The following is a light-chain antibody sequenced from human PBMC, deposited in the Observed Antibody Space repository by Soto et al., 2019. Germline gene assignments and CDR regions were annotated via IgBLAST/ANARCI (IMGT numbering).Light chain of an antibody. V-gene: IGKV3-15*01. J-gene: IGKJ1*01. Sequence: EIVMTQSPATLSLSPGERATLSCRASQSVSSNLAWYQQKTGQAPRLLISDASTRATRIPDRFSGSGSGTEFPLTITSLQSEYFAVYYRPHYNDLPLTFGQGTKVEIK. CDR3: PHYNDLPLT. CDR2: DAS. CDR1: QSVSSN.